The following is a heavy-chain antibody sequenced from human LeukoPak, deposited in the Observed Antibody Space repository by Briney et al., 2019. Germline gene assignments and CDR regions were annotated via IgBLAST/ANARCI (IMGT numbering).Heavy chain of an antibody. D-gene: IGHD3-10*01. CDR3: VKDGYAYGSVFDY. CDR2: ISSNGGST. V-gene: IGHV3-64D*06. J-gene: IGHJ4*02. CDR1: GFTFSNYA. Sequence: GGSLRLSCSASGFTFSNYAMHWVRQAPGKGLEYVSAISSNGGSTCFADSVKGRFTISRDNSKSTLYLQMSSLKAEDTAVYYCVKDGYAYGSVFDYWGQGTLVTVSS.